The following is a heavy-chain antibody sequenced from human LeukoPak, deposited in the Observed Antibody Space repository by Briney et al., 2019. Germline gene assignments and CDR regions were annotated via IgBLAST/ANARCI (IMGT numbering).Heavy chain of an antibody. CDR3: ARGPYNWNYINFDY. J-gene: IGHJ4*02. CDR1: GFTFSTYN. CDR2: ISSSSSNI. V-gene: IGHV3-21*01. D-gene: IGHD1-7*01. Sequence: GGSLRPSCAASGFTFSTYNMNWVRQAPGKGLEWVSSISSSSSNIYYADSVKGRFTISRDNAKNSLYLQMNSLRAEDTAVYYCARGPYNWNYINFDYWGQGTLVTVSS.